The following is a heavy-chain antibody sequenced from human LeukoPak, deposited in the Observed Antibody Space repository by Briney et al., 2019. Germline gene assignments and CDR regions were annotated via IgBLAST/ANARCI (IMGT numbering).Heavy chain of an antibody. D-gene: IGHD3-3*01. CDR2: ISYDGSNK. CDR3: ARGPALLRFLEWLSPLDY. J-gene: IGHJ4*02. Sequence: GGSLRLSCAASGFTFSSYAMHWVRQAPGKGLEWVAVISYDGSNKYYADSVKGRFTISRDNSKNTLYLQMNSLRAEDTAVYYCARGPALLRFLEWLSPLDYWGQGTLVTVSS. V-gene: IGHV3-30*04. CDR1: GFTFSSYA.